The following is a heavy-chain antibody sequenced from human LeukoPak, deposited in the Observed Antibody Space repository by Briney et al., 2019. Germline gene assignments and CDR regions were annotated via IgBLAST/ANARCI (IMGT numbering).Heavy chain of an antibody. CDR2: INHSGST. V-gene: IGHV4-34*01. Sequence: SETLSLTCAVYGGSFSGYYWSWIRQPPGKGLEWIGEINHSGSTNHNPSLKSRVTISVDTSKNQFSLKLSSVTAADTAVYYCARGKTTVTSAGYFDYWGQGTLVTVSS. CDR1: GGSFSGYY. J-gene: IGHJ4*02. CDR3: ARGKTTVTSAGYFDY. D-gene: IGHD4-17*01.